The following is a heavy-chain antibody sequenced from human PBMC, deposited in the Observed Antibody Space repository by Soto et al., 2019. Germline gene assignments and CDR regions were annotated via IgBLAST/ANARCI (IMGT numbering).Heavy chain of an antibody. V-gene: IGHV4-30-4*01. J-gene: IGHJ4*02. Sequence: PSETLSLTSNVSSVSISSGDAYLSWIRHLPRKGVELNGYIYYSGSTYYNPSLKSRVTISVDRSKNQFALKLNSVTAADTAGYYCARVPDYWGQRTLVTVSS. CDR2: IYYSGST. CDR1: SVSISSGDAY. CDR3: ARVPDY.